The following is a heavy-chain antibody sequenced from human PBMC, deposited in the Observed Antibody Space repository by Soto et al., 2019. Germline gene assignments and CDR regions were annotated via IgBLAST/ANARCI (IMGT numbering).Heavy chain of an antibody. Sequence: SVKVSCKASGGTFSSYTISWVRQAPGQGLEWMGRIIPILGIANYAQKFQGRVTITADKSTSTAYMELSSLRSEDTAVYYCARDRSSGWYEFDYWGQGSLDTGSS. V-gene: IGHV1-69*04. CDR1: GGTFSSYT. CDR3: ARDRSSGWYEFDY. D-gene: IGHD6-19*01. CDR2: IIPILGIA. J-gene: IGHJ4*02.